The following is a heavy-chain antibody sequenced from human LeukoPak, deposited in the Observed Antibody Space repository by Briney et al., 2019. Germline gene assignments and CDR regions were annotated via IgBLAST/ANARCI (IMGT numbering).Heavy chain of an antibody. Sequence: GGSLRLSCAASGFTFTTYAMHWGRQAPGKGLEWVAFIRSDGSNKYYADSVKGRFTISRDNSKNTLYLQMNSLRAEDTAVYYCAKDARVEWELLPYFDYWGQGTLVTVSS. CDR3: AKDARVEWELLPYFDY. V-gene: IGHV3-30*02. CDR1: GFTFTTYA. D-gene: IGHD1-26*01. J-gene: IGHJ4*02. CDR2: IRSDGSNK.